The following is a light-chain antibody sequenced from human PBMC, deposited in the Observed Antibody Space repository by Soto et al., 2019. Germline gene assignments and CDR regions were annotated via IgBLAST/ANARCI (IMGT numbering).Light chain of an antibody. J-gene: IGKJ4*01. V-gene: IGKV3D-15*01. CDR2: GAS. Sequence: EIVMTQSPATLSASPGESATLSCRASQNVKTYLAWYQQRPGQAPRLLVYGASTRASGTAARFSGSGSGTEFTLTITSLRSEDFAIYYCQEYDNWPALSFGGGTTVEIK. CDR3: QEYDNWPALS. CDR1: QNVKTY.